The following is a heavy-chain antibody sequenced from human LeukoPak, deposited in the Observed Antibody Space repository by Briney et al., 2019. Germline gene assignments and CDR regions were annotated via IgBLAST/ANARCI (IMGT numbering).Heavy chain of an antibody. D-gene: IGHD2-2*01. CDR3: AKGWPTCSSTSCPPGMDV. Sequence: GGSLRLSCAVSGFTFSSYAMSWVRQAPGKGLEWVSAISGSGGSTYYADSVKGRFTISRDNSKNTLYLQMNSLRAEDTAVYYCAKGWPTCSSTSCPPGMDVWGQGTTVTVSS. V-gene: IGHV3-23*01. CDR1: GFTFSSYA. CDR2: ISGSGGST. J-gene: IGHJ6*02.